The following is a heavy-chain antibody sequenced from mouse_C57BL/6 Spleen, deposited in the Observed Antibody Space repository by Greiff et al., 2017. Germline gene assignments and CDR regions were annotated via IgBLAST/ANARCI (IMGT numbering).Heavy chain of an antibody. CDR1: GFTFTDYY. CDR3: ARYRDWALLDY. J-gene: IGHJ2*01. CDR2: IRNKANGYTT. D-gene: IGHD4-1*01. V-gene: IGHV7-3*01. Sequence: EVQVVESGGGLVQPGGSLSLSCAASGFTFTDYYMSWVRQPPGKALEWLGFIRNKANGYTTEYSASVKGLFTISRDNAQSILYLQMNALRAEDSATYSCARYRDWALLDYWGQGTTLTVSS.